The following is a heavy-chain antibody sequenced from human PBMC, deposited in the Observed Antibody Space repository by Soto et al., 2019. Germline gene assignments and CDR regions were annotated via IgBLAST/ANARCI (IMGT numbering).Heavy chain of an antibody. V-gene: IGHV4-31*03. CDR1: GGSIRTGGYY. D-gene: IGHD3-22*01. CDR2: IYYSGST. CDR3: ATNGGYYDTSGYYYVRNDAFDI. Sequence: SETLSLTCSVSGGSIRTGGYYWSWIRQHPGKGLECNGYIYYSGSTYYNPSLKSRVTISVDTSKNQFSLKLSSVTAAETAVYYRATNGGYYDTSGYYYVRNDAFDIWGQGTMVTVSS. J-gene: IGHJ3*02.